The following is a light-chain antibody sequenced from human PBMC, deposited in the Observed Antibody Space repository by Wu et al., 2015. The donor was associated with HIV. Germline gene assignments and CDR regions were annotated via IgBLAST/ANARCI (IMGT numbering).Light chain of an antibody. CDR2: KAS. CDR1: QSISSW. CDR3: QQYNAYPLS. J-gene: IGKJ4*01. V-gene: IGKV1-5*03. Sequence: DIQMTQSPSILSASVGDRVTITCRASQSISSWLAWYQQKPGKAPKLLIYKASNLESGVPSRFSGSGSGTEFTLTISSLQPDDLATYHCQQYNAYPLSYGGGPRWRSN.